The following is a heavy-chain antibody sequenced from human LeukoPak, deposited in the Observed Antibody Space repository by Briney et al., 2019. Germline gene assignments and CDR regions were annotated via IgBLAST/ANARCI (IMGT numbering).Heavy chain of an antibody. J-gene: IGHJ3*02. CDR2: VNGDGSTT. CDR3: ARDNLAAAGDDNFDI. CDR1: GFTFSSYW. V-gene: IGHV3-74*01. D-gene: IGHD6-13*01. Sequence: GGSLRLSCAGSGFTFSSYWMHWVRQAPGKGLVWVSRVNGDGSTTNYADSVKGRFTISRDNAKNTLYLQMNSLRAEDTAIYYCARDNLAAAGDDNFDIWGQGTMVTVSS.